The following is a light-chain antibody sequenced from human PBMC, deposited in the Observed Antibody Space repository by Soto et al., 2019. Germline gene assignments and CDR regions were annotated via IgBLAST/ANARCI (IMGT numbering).Light chain of an antibody. CDR2: KAS. V-gene: IGKV1-5*03. CDR1: QSIGSF. CDR3: QQYESYWT. Sequence: DIQMTQSPSTLSASVGDRVTITCRASQSIGSFLAWYQQKPGKTPKLLIYKASILEGGVPSRFSASGSGPEFALPISSLQPDDVAPYSCQQYESYWTFGQGTKVDMK. J-gene: IGKJ1*01.